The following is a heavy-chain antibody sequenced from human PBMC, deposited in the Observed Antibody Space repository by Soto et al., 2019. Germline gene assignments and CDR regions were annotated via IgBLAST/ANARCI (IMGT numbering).Heavy chain of an antibody. CDR1: GFTFSNYY. J-gene: IGHJ4*02. Sequence: EVQLVESGGGLVQPGGSLRLSCAASGFTFSNYYMHWVRQAPGRGLVWVSCLSGDGSRTYYADSVKGRFTISRDNAKNTLYLQMNSLRGEDTAVYYCVRDFMTMAGINWGQGTLVTVSS. CDR2: LSGDGSRT. D-gene: IGHD6-19*01. CDR3: VRDFMTMAGIN. V-gene: IGHV3-74*01.